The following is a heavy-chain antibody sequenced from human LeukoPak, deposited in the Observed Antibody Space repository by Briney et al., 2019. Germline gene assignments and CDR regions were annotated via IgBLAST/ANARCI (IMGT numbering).Heavy chain of an antibody. CDR1: GFTFSSYA. V-gene: IGHV3-74*01. CDR2: INSDGSVT. D-gene: IGHD1-26*01. CDR3: VTDRYSDSAFGD. Sequence: GGSLRLSCAASGFTFSSYAMSWVRQAPGKGLVWVSRINSDGSVTNYADSVEGRFTISRDNAMNTLYLQMNDLRAEDTAVYYCVTDRYSDSAFGDWGQGTLVTVSS. J-gene: IGHJ4*02.